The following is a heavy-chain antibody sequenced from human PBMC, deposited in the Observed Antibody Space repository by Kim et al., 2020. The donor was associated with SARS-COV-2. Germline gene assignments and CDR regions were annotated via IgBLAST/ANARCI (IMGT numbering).Heavy chain of an antibody. D-gene: IGHD3-22*01. CDR1: GFTFSDYY. CDR2: ISSSSSYT. V-gene: IGHV3-11*06. CDR3: ARVMVYYDSSGTSYWYFDL. Sequence: GGSLRLSCAASGFTFSDYYMSWIRQAPGKGLEWVSYISSSSSYTNYADSVKGRFTISRDNAKNSLYLQMNSLRAEDTAVYYCARVMVYYDSSGTSYWYFDLWGRGTLVTVSS. J-gene: IGHJ2*01.